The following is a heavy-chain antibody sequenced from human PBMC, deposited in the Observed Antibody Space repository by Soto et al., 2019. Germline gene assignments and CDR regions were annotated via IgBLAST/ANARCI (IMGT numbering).Heavy chain of an antibody. V-gene: IGHV1-69*04. CDR1: GGTFSSYT. D-gene: IGHD5-18*01. CDR3: ARDERDTATSYYYYYMDV. CDR2: IIPILGIA. Sequence: SVKVSCKASGGTFSSYTISWVRQAPGQGLEWMGRIIPILGIANYAQKFQGRVTITADKSTSTAYMELSSLRSEDTAVYYCARDERDTATSYYYYYMDVWGKGTTVTVSS. J-gene: IGHJ6*03.